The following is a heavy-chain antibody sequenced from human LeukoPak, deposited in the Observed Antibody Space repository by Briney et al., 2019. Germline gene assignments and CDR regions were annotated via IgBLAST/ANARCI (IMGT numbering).Heavy chain of an antibody. CDR2: ISCNSSYI. D-gene: IGHD2-2*01. V-gene: IGHV3-21*01. CDR1: GFTFSSYS. J-gene: IGHJ5*02. CDR3: ARDGTPDTSCSSNSCYPNWVDP. Sequence: PGGSLRLSCAASGFTFSSYSMNWVRQAPGKGLEWVSSISCNSSYIYYADSVKGRFTICRDKSKNSLYLQMNSLRAEDTAVYYCARDGTPDTSCSSNSCYPNWVDPWGERTLVTVSS.